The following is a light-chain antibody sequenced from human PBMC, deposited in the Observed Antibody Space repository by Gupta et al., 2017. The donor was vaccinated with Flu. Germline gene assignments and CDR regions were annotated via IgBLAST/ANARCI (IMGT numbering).Light chain of an antibody. CDR3: CSNAGSYTWV. V-gene: IGLV2-11*01. CDR2: AFP. CDR1: SSDVTIFNY. J-gene: IGLJ3*02. Sequence: QAALHPPRSVSGSPGQSVTISCTGTSSDVTIFNYVSWYQHHPGKAPRLMISAFPKRPPGAGVPDRFSDSKAGNTASLTISVHSEDEEADYYRCSNAGSYTWVFGGGTKLTVL.